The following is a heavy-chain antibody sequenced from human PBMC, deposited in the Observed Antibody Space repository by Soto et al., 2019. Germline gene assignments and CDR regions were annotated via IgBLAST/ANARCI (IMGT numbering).Heavy chain of an antibody. CDR1: GITFSGYW. V-gene: IGHV3-74*01. J-gene: IGHJ4*02. CDR2: VDSDGSGT. CDR3: ATVFEH. Sequence: EVQLVESGGGSVQPGGSLRLSCVASGITFSGYWMHWVRQVPGKGLVWVARVDSDGSGTSYADSVKGRFTFSRDNAKNTLYLQMNCLRVEDTAVYYCATVFEHWGQGIPVTVSS.